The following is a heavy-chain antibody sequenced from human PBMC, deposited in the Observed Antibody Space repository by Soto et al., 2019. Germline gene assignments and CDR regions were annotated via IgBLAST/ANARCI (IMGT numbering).Heavy chain of an antibody. J-gene: IGHJ4*02. Sequence: EVQLVESGGGLVQPGRSLRLSCAASGFTFDDYAMHWVRLAPGKGLEWVSGISWNSGSIGYADSVKGRFTISRDNAKNSLYLQMNSLRAEDTALYYCAKVGCSSTSCYALDYWGQGTLVTVSS. CDR2: ISWNSGSI. CDR1: GFTFDDYA. CDR3: AKVGCSSTSCYALDY. V-gene: IGHV3-9*01. D-gene: IGHD2-2*01.